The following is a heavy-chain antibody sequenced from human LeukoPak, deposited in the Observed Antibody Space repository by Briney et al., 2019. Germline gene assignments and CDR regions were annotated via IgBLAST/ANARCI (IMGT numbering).Heavy chain of an antibody. Sequence: GGSLRLSCAASGFTFSTYSMNWVRQAPGKGLEWVSFISSGSSTIYYADSVKGRFTISRDNSKNTLYLQMNSLRAEDTAVYYCAKDSSGWYGYYYGMDVWGQGTTVTVSS. CDR3: AKDSSGWYGYYYGMDV. V-gene: IGHV3-48*01. CDR1: GFTFSTYS. CDR2: ISSGSSTI. J-gene: IGHJ6*02. D-gene: IGHD6-19*01.